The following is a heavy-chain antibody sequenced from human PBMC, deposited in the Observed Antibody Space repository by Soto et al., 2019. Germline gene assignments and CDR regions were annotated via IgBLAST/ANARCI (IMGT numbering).Heavy chain of an antibody. Sequence: QVQLVESGGGVVQPGRSLRLSCAASGFTFSSYAMHWVRQAPGKGLEWVAVISYDGSNKYYADSVKGRFTISRDNSKNTLYLQMNSLRAEDTAVYYCARYQQYCSGGSCYPYYFDYWGQGTLVTVSS. CDR1: GFTFSSYA. CDR3: ARYQQYCSGGSCYPYYFDY. D-gene: IGHD2-15*01. V-gene: IGHV3-30-3*01. CDR2: ISYDGSNK. J-gene: IGHJ4*02.